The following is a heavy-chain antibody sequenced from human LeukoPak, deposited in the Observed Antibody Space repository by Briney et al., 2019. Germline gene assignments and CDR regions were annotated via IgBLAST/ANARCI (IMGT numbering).Heavy chain of an antibody. CDR2: ISGNGGST. V-gene: IGHV3-64*01. D-gene: IGHD2-15*01. CDR1: GFTFSSHA. J-gene: IGHJ4*02. Sequence: GGSLRLSCAASGFTFSSHAMHWVRQAPGKGLEYVSAISGNGGSTYYANSVKGRFTISRDNSKNTLYLQMGSLKADDMAVYYCARGYCSGGSCYWYFDFWGQGTLVTVSS. CDR3: ARGYCSGGSCYWYFDF.